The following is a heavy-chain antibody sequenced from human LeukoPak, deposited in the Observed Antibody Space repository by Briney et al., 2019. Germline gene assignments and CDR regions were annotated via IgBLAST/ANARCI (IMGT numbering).Heavy chain of an antibody. V-gene: IGHV5-51*01. CDR2: IFPGDSDT. J-gene: IGHJ4*02. D-gene: IGHD6-19*01. CDR1: GYTFTNFW. Sequence: GESLKISCKGSGYTFTNFWIGWVRQMPGEGLEWVGIIFPGDSDTRYSPSFQGQVTISVDKSIGTAYLQWNRLKASDTAMYYCARPARPAITVAAYDYWGQGTLVTVSS. CDR3: ARPARPAITVAAYDY.